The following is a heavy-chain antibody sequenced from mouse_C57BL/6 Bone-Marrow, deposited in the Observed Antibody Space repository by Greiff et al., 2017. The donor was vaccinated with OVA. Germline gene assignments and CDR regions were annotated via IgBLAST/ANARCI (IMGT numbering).Heavy chain of an antibody. CDR2: ISSGSSTI. V-gene: IGHV5-17*03. CDR1: GFTFSDYG. Sequence: EVKLVESGGGLVKPGGSLKLSCAASGFTFSDYGMHWVRQAPEKGLEWVAYISSGSSTIYYADTVKGRFTISRDNAKNTLYLQMSRLKSEDTAMYYCARLGSYDYDTYYFDYWGQGTTLTVSS. CDR3: ARLGSYDYDTYYFDY. D-gene: IGHD2-4*01. J-gene: IGHJ2*01.